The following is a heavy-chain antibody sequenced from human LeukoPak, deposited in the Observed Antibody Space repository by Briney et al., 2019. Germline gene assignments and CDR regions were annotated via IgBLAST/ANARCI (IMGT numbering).Heavy chain of an antibody. CDR1: GYTFTSYA. CDR3: ARRYCSSTSCHGPYYGMDV. CDR2: IIPIFGTA. J-gene: IGHJ6*02. V-gene: IGHV1-69*13. Sequence: SVEVSCKASGYTFTSYAISWVRQAPGQGLEWMGGIIPIFGTANYAQKFQGRVTITADESTSTAYMELSSLRSEDTAVYYCARRYCSSTSCHGPYYGMDVWGQGTTVTVSS. D-gene: IGHD2-2*01.